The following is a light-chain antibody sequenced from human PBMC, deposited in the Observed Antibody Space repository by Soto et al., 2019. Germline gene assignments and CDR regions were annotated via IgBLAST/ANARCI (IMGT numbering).Light chain of an antibody. CDR2: KAI. CDR3: QRYNDFQYV. CDR1: QSISNW. Sequence: DIQMTQSPSTLSASVGDRVTITCRASQSISNWLAWYQQKPGKAPKLLIYKAINLQSGVPSRFSGSGSGTEFSLLISGLQPDDFATYYCQRYNDFQYVFGQGTKL. V-gene: IGKV1-5*03. J-gene: IGKJ2*01.